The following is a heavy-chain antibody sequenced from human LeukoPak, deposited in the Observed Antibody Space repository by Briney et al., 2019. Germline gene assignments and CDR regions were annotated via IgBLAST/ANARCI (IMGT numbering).Heavy chain of an antibody. CDR2: MNPNNGNT. CDR3: ARVGFWSGYPLYYFDY. J-gene: IGHJ4*02. Sequence: ASVKVSCKASGYTFTSYDINWVRQATGQGLEWMGWMNPNNGNTDYAQKFQGRVTITRNTSISTAYMELSSLRSEDTAVYYCARVGFWSGYPLYYFDYWGQGTLVTVSS. CDR1: GYTFTSYD. V-gene: IGHV1-8*01. D-gene: IGHD3-3*01.